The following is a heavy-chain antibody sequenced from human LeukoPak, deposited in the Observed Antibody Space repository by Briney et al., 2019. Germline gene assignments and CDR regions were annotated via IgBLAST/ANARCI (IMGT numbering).Heavy chain of an antibody. CDR3: ARAPFGLQSSYFDY. D-gene: IGHD4-11*01. CDR1: GFTFSSYS. Sequence: GGSLRLSCAASGFTFSSYSMNWVRQAPGKGLEWVSSISSSSSYIYYADSVKGRFTISRDNAKNSLYLQMNSLRAEDTAVYYCARAPFGLQSSYFDYWGQGTLVTVSS. J-gene: IGHJ4*02. CDR2: ISSSSSYI. V-gene: IGHV3-21*01.